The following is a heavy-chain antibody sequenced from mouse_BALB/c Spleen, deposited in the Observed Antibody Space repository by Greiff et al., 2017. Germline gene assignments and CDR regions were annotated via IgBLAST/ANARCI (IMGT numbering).Heavy chain of an antibody. CDR1: GYSITSDYA. V-gene: IGHV3-2*02. J-gene: IGHJ4*01. Sequence: EVQLQESGPGLVKPSQSLSLTCTVTGYSITSDYAWNWIRQFPGNKLEWMGYISYSGSTSYNPSLKSRISITRDTSKNQFFLQLNSVTTEDTATYYCARSADDGSPGYYAMDYWGQGTSVTVSS. CDR3: ARSADDGSPGYYAMDY. CDR2: ISYSGST. D-gene: IGHD2-3*01.